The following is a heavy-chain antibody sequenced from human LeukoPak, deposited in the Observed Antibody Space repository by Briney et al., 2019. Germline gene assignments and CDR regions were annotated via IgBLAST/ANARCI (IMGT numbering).Heavy chain of an antibody. D-gene: IGHD2-8*01. CDR3: ARRMAFDI. V-gene: IGHV4-4*07. CDR1: GGSISSYY. J-gene: IGHJ3*02. CDR2: IYTSGST. Sequence: PETLSLTCTVSGGSISSYYWSWIRQPAGEGLEWIGRIYTSGSTNYNPSLKSPVTMSVDTSNNQFSLKLSSVTAPGTPLYYCARRMAFDIWGQGTMVTVSS.